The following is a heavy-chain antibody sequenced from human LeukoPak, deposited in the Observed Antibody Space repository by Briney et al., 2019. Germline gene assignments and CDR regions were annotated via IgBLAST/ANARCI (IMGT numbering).Heavy chain of an antibody. CDR3: ARGGITIFGVVIHFDY. CDR1: GFTFDDYG. D-gene: IGHD3-3*01. CDR2: INWNDGST. J-gene: IGHJ4*02. V-gene: IGHV3-20*04. Sequence: GGSLRLSCAASGFTFDDYGMSWVRQAPGKGLEWVSGINWNDGSTGYADSVKGRFTISRDNAKNSLYLQMNSLRAEDTALYYCARGGITIFGVVIHFDYWGQGTLVTVSS.